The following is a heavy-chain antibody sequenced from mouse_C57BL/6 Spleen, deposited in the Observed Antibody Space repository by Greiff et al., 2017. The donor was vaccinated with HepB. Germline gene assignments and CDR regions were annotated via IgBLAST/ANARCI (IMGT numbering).Heavy chain of an antibody. CDR1: GYTFTSYW. CDR3: ASFPYDVGYYYAMDY. CDR2: IDPSDSYT. Sequence: QVQLQQPGAELVKPGASVKLSCKASGYTFTSYWMQWVKQRPGQGLEWIGEIDPSDSYTNYNQKFKGKATLTVDTSSSTAYMQLSSLTSEDSAVYYCASFPYDVGYYYAMDYWGQGTSVTVSS. V-gene: IGHV1-50*01. D-gene: IGHD2-3*01. J-gene: IGHJ4*01.